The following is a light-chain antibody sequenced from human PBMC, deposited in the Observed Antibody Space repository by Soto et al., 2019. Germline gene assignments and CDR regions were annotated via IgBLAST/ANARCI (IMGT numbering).Light chain of an antibody. CDR1: QSVSSY. Sequence: EIVLTQSPGTLSLSPGERATLSCRASQSVSSYLAWYQQKPGQAPRLLIYDASNRATGIPARFSGSGSGTDFTLTIGSLEPEDFAVYYCQQRSNWPLTFGGGTKVEIK. CDR2: DAS. V-gene: IGKV3-11*01. J-gene: IGKJ4*01. CDR3: QQRSNWPLT.